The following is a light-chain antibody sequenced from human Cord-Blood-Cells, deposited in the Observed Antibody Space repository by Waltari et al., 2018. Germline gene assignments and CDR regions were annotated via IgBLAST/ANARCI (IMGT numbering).Light chain of an antibody. V-gene: IGLV1-44*01. CDR2: SNN. CDR3: AAWDDSLNGWV. Sequence: QSVLTQPPSASGTPGQRLTITCSGSRSNIGSNTVHWYQQPPGTAPKLLIYSNNQRPSGVPDRFSGSKSGTSASLAISGLQSEDEADYYCAAWDDSLNGWVFGGGTKLTVL. J-gene: IGLJ3*02. CDR1: RSNIGSNT.